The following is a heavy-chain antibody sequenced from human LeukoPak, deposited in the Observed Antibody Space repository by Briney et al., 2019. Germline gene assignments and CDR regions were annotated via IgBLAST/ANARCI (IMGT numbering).Heavy chain of an antibody. V-gene: IGHV3-33*08. CDR1: GFTFSSYG. D-gene: IGHD3-22*01. J-gene: IGHJ4*02. CDR3: ARDLLRATYYYDSSGPFGY. CDR2: IWYDGSNK. Sequence: GGSLRLSCAASGFTFSSYGMHWVRQAPGKGLEWVAVIWYDGSNKYYADSVKGRFTISRDNSKNTLYLQMNSLRAEDTAVYYCARDLLRATYYYDSSGPFGYWGQGTLVTVSS.